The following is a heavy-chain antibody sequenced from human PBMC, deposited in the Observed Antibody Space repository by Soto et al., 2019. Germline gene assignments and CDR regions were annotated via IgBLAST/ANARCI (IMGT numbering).Heavy chain of an antibody. CDR1: GFTFSSYG. CDR2: ISSDGFDR. J-gene: IGHJ4*02. V-gene: IGHV3-30*03. Sequence: GGSLRLSCAASGFTFSSYGMHWVRQAPGKGLEWVAVISSDGFDRYYAESVKGRFTISRDNSKNTLFLQMNGLRPEDTAVYYCARAPTSRFDYWGQGTLVTVSS. CDR3: ARAPTSRFDY.